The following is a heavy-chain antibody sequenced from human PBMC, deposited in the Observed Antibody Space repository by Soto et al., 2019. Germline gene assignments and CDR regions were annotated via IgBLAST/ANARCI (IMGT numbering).Heavy chain of an antibody. V-gene: IGHV1-18*01. CDR2: ISAYNGNT. D-gene: IGHD2-2*01. J-gene: IGHJ3*02. CDR3: ARDHLNLAYCISTICDFPYDI. Sequence: QVQLVQSGAEVKKPGASVKVSCKASGYSFTSYGINWVRQAPGQGLEWMGWISAYNGNTNYAQKVQGRVTMTTDTSTSTAYMELRSLRSDDTAVYYCARDHLNLAYCISTICDFPYDIWGQGTMVTVSS. CDR1: GYSFTSYG.